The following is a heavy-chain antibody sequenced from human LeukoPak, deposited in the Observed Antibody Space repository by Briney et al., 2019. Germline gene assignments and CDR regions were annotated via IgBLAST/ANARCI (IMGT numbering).Heavy chain of an antibody. CDR3: AKDLKAGSSWFFEMWFDP. CDR1: GFTFNSYG. J-gene: IGHJ5*02. V-gene: IGHV3-33*06. Sequence: GRSLRLSCAASGFTFNSYGMHWVRQAPGKGLEWVAVIWVNGINKYYTDSVKGRFTISRDNSKNTLYLQMNSLRAEDTAVYYCAKDLKAGSSWFFEMWFDPWGQGTLVTVSS. D-gene: IGHD6-13*01. CDR2: IWVNGINK.